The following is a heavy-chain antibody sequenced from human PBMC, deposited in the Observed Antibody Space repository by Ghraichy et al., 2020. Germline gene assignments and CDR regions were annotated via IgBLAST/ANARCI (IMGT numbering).Heavy chain of an antibody. Sequence: SETLSLTCTVSGGSISSYYWSWIRQPPGKGLEWIGYIYYSGSTDYNPSLKSRVTISVDTSKNQFSLKLRSVTAADTAVYYCAREGAAAADPFDYWGQGTLVTVSS. CDR3: AREGAAAADPFDY. V-gene: IGHV4-59*01. D-gene: IGHD6-13*01. J-gene: IGHJ4*02. CDR1: GGSISSYY. CDR2: IYYSGST.